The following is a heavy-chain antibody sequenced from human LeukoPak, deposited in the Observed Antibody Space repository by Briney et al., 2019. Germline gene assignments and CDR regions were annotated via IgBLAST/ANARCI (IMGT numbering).Heavy chain of an antibody. CDR2: ITSSSSCI. CDR3: AKDSMATIKRGDAFDI. CDR1: GFTFSSYG. Sequence: GGSLRLFCAASGFTFSSYGMHWGRQAPGKGLEWVSSITSSSSCIYYADSVKGRFTISRDNSKNTLYLQMNSLRAEDTAVYYCAKDSMATIKRGDAFDIWGQGTMVTVSS. D-gene: IGHD5-24*01. V-gene: IGHV3-21*04. J-gene: IGHJ3*02.